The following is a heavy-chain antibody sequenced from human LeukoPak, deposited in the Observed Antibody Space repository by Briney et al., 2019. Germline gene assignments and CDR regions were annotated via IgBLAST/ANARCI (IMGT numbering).Heavy chain of an antibody. D-gene: IGHD6-13*01. CDR2: ISWDGGST. CDR1: GFTFDDYT. V-gene: IGHV3-43*01. J-gene: IGHJ6*03. Sequence: GGSLRLSCAASGFTFDDYTMHWVRQAPGEGLEWVSLISWDGGSTYYADSVKGRFTISRDNSKNSLYLQMNSLRTEDTALYYCAKGSDSSSWSYYYYYYMDVWGKGTTVTVSS. CDR3: AKGSDSSSWSYYYYYYMDV.